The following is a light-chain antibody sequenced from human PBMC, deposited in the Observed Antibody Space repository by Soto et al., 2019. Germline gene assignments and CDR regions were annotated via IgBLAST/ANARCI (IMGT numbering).Light chain of an antibody. V-gene: IGKV1-5*03. CDR2: QAS. Sequence: DIPMTQSPSTLSASVGDRVTITCRASQSISSWLAWYQQIPGKAPRLLIYQASNLESGVPSRFSGSGSGTEFTLTISSLQPDDFATYYCQQYNTWPTFGQGTKVDIK. CDR3: QQYNTWPT. CDR1: QSISSW. J-gene: IGKJ1*01.